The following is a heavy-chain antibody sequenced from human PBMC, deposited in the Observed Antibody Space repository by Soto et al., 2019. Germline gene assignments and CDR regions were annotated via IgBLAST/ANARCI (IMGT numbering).Heavy chain of an antibody. Sequence: EVQLVESGGGLVQPGRSLRLSCVASGFTFDDYAIHWVRQAPGKGLEWVSGINWNSRSIGYADSVKGRFTISRDNAKNSLYLQMNSLRVEDTALYYCAKDHYDILTGPMDVWGKGTTVTVSS. V-gene: IGHV3-9*01. CDR3: AKDHYDILTGPMDV. J-gene: IGHJ6*03. D-gene: IGHD3-9*01. CDR2: INWNSRSI. CDR1: GFTFDDYA.